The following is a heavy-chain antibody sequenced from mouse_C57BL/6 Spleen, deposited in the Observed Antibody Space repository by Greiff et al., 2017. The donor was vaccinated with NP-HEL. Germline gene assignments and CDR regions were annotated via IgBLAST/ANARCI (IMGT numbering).Heavy chain of an antibody. D-gene: IGHD2-4*01. CDR2: INPNNGGT. V-gene: IGHV1-26*01. J-gene: IGHJ3*01. CDR3: ARWAYYDYTWFAY. CDR1: GYTFTDYY. Sequence: EVKLQQSGPELVKPGASVKISCKASGYTFTDYYMNWVKQSHGKSLEWIGDINPNNGGTSYNQKFKGKATLTVDKSSSTAYMELRSLTSEDSAVYYCARWAYYDYTWFAYWGQGTLVTVSA.